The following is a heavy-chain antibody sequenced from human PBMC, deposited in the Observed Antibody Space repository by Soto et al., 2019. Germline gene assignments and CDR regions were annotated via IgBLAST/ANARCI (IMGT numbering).Heavy chain of an antibody. CDR1: GGSISSYY. V-gene: IGHV4-59*01. J-gene: IGHJ4*02. D-gene: IGHD5-12*01. Sequence: KLRETLSLTCTVSGGSISSYYWSWIRQPPGKGLEWIGYIYYSGSTNYNPSLKSRVTISVDTSKNQFSLKLSSVTAADTAVYYCARSPSGYSGYGSSDYWGQGTLVTVSS. CDR2: IYYSGST. CDR3: ARSPSGYSGYGSSDY.